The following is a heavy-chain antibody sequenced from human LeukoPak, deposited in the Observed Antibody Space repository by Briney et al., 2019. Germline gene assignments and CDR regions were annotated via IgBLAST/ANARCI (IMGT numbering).Heavy chain of an antibody. Sequence: GSLRLSCAASGFTFSDYHMNWIRQAPGKGLEWIGSIYYSGSTYYNPSLKSRVTISEDTSKNQFSLKLSSVTAADTAVYYCARHREDEGPDYWGQGTLVTVSS. D-gene: IGHD5-24*01. CDR3: ARHREDEGPDY. CDR2: IYYSGST. CDR1: GFTFSDYH. J-gene: IGHJ4*02. V-gene: IGHV4-38-2*01.